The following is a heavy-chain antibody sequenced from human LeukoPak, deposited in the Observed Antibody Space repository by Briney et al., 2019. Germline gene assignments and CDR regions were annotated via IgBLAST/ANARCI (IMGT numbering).Heavy chain of an antibody. D-gene: IGHD6-13*01. CDR2: IKQDGSEK. CDR3: ARDGSESSSWYY. Sequence: GGSLRLSCATSGFSFSDYWMNWVRQAPGKGLEWVANIKQDGSEKYYVDSVKGRFTISRDNAKNSLYLQMNSLRVEDTAVYYCARDGSESSSWYYWGQGTLVTVSS. J-gene: IGHJ4*02. V-gene: IGHV3-7*03. CDR1: GFSFSDYW.